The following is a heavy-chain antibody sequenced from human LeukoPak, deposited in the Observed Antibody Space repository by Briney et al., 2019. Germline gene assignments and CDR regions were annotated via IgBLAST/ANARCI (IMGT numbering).Heavy chain of an antibody. Sequence: SETLSLTCTVSGGSISSSSYYWGWIRQPPGKGLERIGSIYYSGSTYYNPSLKSRVTISVDTSKNQFSLKLSSVTAADTAVYYCARDYYGSNWFDPWGQGTLVTVSS. CDR1: GGSISSSSYY. J-gene: IGHJ5*02. CDR3: ARDYYGSNWFDP. V-gene: IGHV4-39*07. D-gene: IGHD3-10*01. CDR2: IYYSGST.